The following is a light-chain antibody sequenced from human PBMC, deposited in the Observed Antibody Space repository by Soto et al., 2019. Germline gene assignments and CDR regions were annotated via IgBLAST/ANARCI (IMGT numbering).Light chain of an antibody. CDR2: GAS. J-gene: IGKJ5*01. CDR1: QPVSDK. V-gene: IGKV3-15*01. Sequence: EVLITQSPANLSVSPGVGGTLSCRASQPVSDKLAWYQQTPGQPPRLLIYGASARDLGIPDRFSGSGSGTDFALTINSLQSEDFEVYYCQQYQKWPITFGQGTRLEIK. CDR3: QQYQKWPIT.